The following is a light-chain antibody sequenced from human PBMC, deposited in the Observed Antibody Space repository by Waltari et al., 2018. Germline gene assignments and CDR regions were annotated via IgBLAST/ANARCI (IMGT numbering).Light chain of an antibody. Sequence: DIQMTQSPSSLSASVGDSVTITCRASQSISTYLNWYQQKPGKAPNLLIYAASSLQSGVPSRFSGSESGTDFTLTISSLQPEDLAIYYCQQSYTNPWTFGQGTKVEIK. CDR1: QSISTY. J-gene: IGKJ1*01. CDR3: QQSYTNPWT. CDR2: AAS. V-gene: IGKV1-39*01.